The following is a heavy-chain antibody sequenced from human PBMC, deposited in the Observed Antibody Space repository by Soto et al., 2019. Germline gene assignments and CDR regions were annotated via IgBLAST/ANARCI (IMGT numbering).Heavy chain of an antibody. V-gene: IGHV3-23*01. Sequence: EVQLLESGGGLVQPGGSLRLSCAASGFTFSNYAVTWVRQAPGKGLEWVSTISGSGGSTYYADSVKGRFTISRDNSKNTLYLQMNSLRAEDTAAYYCAKDQGSSWYEIDYWGQGPLVTVSS. CDR3: AKDQGSSWYEIDY. CDR2: ISGSGGST. CDR1: GFTFSNYA. J-gene: IGHJ4*02. D-gene: IGHD6-13*01.